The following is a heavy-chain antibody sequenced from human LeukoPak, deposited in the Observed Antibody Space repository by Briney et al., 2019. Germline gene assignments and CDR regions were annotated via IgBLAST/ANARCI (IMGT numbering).Heavy chain of an antibody. D-gene: IGHD6-13*01. Sequence: GGSLRLSCAASGFTFSSYAMSWVRQAPGKGLEWVSAISGSGGSTYYADSVKGRFTISRDNSKNTLYLQMNSLRAEDTAVYYCAKSPSDISGRYSSSWYRTPLSGYYYMDVWGKGTTVTVSS. CDR2: ISGSGGST. V-gene: IGHV3-23*01. J-gene: IGHJ6*03. CDR3: AKSPSDISGRYSSSWYRTPLSGYYYMDV. CDR1: GFTFSSYA.